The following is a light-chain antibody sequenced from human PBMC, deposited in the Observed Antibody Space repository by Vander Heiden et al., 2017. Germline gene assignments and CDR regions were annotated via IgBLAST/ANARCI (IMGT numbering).Light chain of an antibody. CDR1: RSNIGNNP. CDR3: AAWDDSLSVYV. V-gene: IGLV1-44*01. CDR2: GNT. J-gene: IGLJ1*01. Sequence: QSVLTQSPSASGTPGQRVTISCSGSRSNIGNNPVNWYQQLPGTAHKLLIYGNTQRPSGVPARFSGSKSGTSASLAISGLQSEDEADYYCAAWDDSLSVYVFGTGTKVTLL.